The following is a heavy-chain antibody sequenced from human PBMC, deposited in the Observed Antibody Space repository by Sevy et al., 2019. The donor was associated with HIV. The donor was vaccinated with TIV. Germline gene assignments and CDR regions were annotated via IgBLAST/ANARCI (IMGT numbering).Heavy chain of an antibody. J-gene: IGHJ6*02. CDR1: GFNFGDYT. CDR3: ARVRGTISPQYYFGMDV. D-gene: IGHD3-10*01. CDR2: IRSKTYGGTT. V-gene: IGHV3-49*03. Sequence: GGSLRLSCTASGFNFGDYTMSWCRQAPGKGLEWIGFIRSKTYGGTTEYAASVKGRFTISRDDSNSIACLQMNSLKTEDTAVYYCARVRGTISPQYYFGMDVWGHGTTVTVS.